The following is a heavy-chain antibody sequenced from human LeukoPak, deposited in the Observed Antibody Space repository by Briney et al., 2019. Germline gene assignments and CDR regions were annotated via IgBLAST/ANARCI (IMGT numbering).Heavy chain of an antibody. J-gene: IGHJ4*02. CDR1: GFTFSNYA. Sequence: GGSLRLSCAASGFTFSNYAMHWVRQAPGKGLEWVAVISYDGSNKYYADSVKGRFTISRDNSKNTLYLQMNSLRAEDTAVYYCAKFRVEMATTDFDYWGQGTLVTVSS. V-gene: IGHV3-30-3*02. CDR3: AKFRVEMATTDFDY. D-gene: IGHD5-24*01. CDR2: ISYDGSNK.